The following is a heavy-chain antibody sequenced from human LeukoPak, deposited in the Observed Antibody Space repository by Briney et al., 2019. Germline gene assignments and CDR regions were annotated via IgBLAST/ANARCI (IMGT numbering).Heavy chain of an antibody. J-gene: IGHJ4*02. CDR1: GGSISSYY. D-gene: IGHD1-26*01. CDR2: IYYSGST. Sequence: SETLSLTRTVSGGSISSYYWSWIRQPPGKGLEWIGYIYYSGSTYYNPSLKSRVTISVDTSKNQFSLKLSSVTAADTAVYYCAWVGANFFDYWGQGTLVTVSS. V-gene: IGHV4-59*12. CDR3: AWVGANFFDY.